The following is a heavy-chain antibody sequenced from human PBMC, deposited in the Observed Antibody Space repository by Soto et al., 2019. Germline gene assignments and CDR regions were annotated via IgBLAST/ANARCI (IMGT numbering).Heavy chain of an antibody. Sequence: GGSLRLSCAASGFTFSSYAMSWVRQAPGKGLEWVSAISGSGGSTYYADSVKGRFTISRDNSGNTVYLQMNSLNAGDTALYYCAKTESFNGYYNAFDSWGQGTRVTVSS. D-gene: IGHD3-9*01. CDR2: ISGSGGST. CDR3: AKTESFNGYYNAFDS. J-gene: IGHJ4*02. CDR1: GFTFSSYA. V-gene: IGHV3-23*01.